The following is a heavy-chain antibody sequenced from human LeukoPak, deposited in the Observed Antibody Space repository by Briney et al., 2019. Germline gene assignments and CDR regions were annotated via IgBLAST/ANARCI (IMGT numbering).Heavy chain of an antibody. Sequence: GGSLRLSCAASGFTFSSYAMSWVRQAPGKGLEWVSAISGSGGSTYYADSAKGRFTISRDNSKNTLYLQMNSLRAEDTAVYYCAKDLGVVITYYFDYWGQGTLVTVSS. CDR3: AKDLGVVITYYFDY. D-gene: IGHD3-3*01. V-gene: IGHV3-23*01. J-gene: IGHJ4*02. CDR1: GFTFSSYA. CDR2: ISGSGGST.